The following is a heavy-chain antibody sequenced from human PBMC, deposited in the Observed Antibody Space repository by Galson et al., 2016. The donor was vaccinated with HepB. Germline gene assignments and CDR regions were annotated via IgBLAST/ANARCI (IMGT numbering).Heavy chain of an antibody. CDR1: GFSLTNNAVG. D-gene: IGHD3-16*01. V-gene: IGHV2-5*01. CDR3: ARYMGPDWYFDL. CDR2: VYWNDDK. Sequence: PALVKPTQTLTLTCTFSGFSLTNNAVGVGWLRQPPGKALEWLALVYWNDDKRYSSSLKTRLTITKDPSKNQVVLTMTNMDPVDTATYYCARYMGPDWYFDLWGRGTLVSVSS. J-gene: IGHJ2*01.